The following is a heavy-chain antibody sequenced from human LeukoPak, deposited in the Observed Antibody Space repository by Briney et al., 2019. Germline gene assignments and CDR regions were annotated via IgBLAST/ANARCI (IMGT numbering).Heavy chain of an antibody. J-gene: IGHJ4*02. Sequence: PGGSLRLSCAASGFTFSGYGMHWVRQAPGKGLEWVAVISYDGSNKYYADSVKGRFTISRDNSKNTLYLQMNSLRAEDTAVYYCARKRGYSYGTRELDYWGQGTLVTVSS. CDR3: ARKRGYSYGTRELDY. CDR1: GFTFSGYG. V-gene: IGHV3-30*03. CDR2: ISYDGSNK. D-gene: IGHD5-18*01.